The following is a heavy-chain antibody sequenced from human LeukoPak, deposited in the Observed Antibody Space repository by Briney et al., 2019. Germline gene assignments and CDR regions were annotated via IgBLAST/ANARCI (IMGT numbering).Heavy chain of an antibody. CDR3: ARLILTSDDAY. Sequence: GGSLRLSCVASGFTFSSSSLHWVRQAPGKGLEWLSYISSNGGTIYYADSVKGRFTISRDNVNNSLHLEMNSPRSEDTAVYYCARLILTSDDAYWGQGTLVTVSS. D-gene: IGHD3-16*02. J-gene: IGHJ4*02. CDR2: ISSNGGTI. V-gene: IGHV3-48*01. CDR1: GFTFSSSS.